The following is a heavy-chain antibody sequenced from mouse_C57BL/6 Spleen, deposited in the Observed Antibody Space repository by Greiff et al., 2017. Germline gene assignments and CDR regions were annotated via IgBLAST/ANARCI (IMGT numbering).Heavy chain of an antibody. CDR2: ISSGGSYT. CDR1: GFTFSSYG. D-gene: IGHD6-1*01. J-gene: IGHJ4*01. V-gene: IGHV5-6*01. CDR3: ARQSHEGAMDY. Sequence: EVMLVESGGDLVKPGGSLKLSCAASGFTFSSYGMSWVRQTPDKRLEWVATISSGGSYTYYPDSVKGRFTISRDNAKNTLYLQMNSLKSEDTAMYYCARQSHEGAMDYWGQGTSVTVSS.